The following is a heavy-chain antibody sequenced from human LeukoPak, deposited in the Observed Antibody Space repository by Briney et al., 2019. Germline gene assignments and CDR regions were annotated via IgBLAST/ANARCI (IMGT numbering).Heavy chain of an antibody. Sequence: PGRSLRLSCAASGFTFNVYAMNWVRLAPGKGLKWVASISSKSDFMAYAGSVRGRFAISRDNARNSLYLQMNSPRVDDTGLYYCTSELGIVGGRRNDCWGQGTLVTVSS. CDR1: GFTFNVYA. CDR2: ISSKSDFM. CDR3: TSELGIVGGRRNDC. D-gene: IGHD1-26*01. J-gene: IGHJ4*02. V-gene: IGHV3-21*01.